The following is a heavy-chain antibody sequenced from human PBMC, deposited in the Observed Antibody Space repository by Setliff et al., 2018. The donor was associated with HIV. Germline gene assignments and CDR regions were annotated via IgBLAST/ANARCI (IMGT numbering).Heavy chain of an antibody. CDR1: GYTFTSYI. Sequence: ASVKVSCKASGYTFTSYILHWVRQAAGQGLEWVGRIAPSSGGIHYAQKFQDRVTMTRDTSTSTVYMDLSRLRSEDTAVYYCAREFPGGTKGFDYWGQGTLVTVS. V-gene: IGHV1-46*01. J-gene: IGHJ4*02. CDR2: IAPSSGGI. D-gene: IGHD1-1*01. CDR3: AREFPGGTKGFDY.